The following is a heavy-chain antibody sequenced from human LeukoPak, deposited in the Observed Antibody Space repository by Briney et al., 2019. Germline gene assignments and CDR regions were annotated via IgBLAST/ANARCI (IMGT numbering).Heavy chain of an antibody. J-gene: IGHJ6*04. CDR3: ARDLLEQWLVRRGLIYYYGMDV. CDR1: GGTFSSYA. D-gene: IGHD6-19*01. CDR2: IIPIFGTA. Sequence: ASVKVSCKASGGTFSSYAISWVRQAPGQGLEWMGGIIPIFGTANYAQKFQGRVTITADESTSTAYMELSSLRSEDTAVYYCARDLLEQWLVRRGLIYYYGMDVWGKGTTVTVSS. V-gene: IGHV1-69*13.